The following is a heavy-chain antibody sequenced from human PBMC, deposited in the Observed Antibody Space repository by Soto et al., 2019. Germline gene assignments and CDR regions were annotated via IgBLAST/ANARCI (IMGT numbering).Heavy chain of an antibody. Sequence: NPGGSLRLSCAASGFTFSTYFMKWVRQAPGKGLEWVSSMSTNSYYIYYADSVKGRFTISRDNAKNSLYLQMNSLRVEDTAVYYCARLSSGSIDYWGQGTLVTSPQ. D-gene: IGHD3-22*01. CDR3: ARLSSGSIDY. CDR2: MSTNSYYI. J-gene: IGHJ4*02. CDR1: GFTFSTYF. V-gene: IGHV3-21*01.